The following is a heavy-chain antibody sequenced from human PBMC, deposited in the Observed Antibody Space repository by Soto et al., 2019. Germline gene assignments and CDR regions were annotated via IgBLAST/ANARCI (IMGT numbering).Heavy chain of an antibody. V-gene: IGHV1-69*05. CDR2: IIPIFGTA. Sequence: QVQLVQSGAEVKKPGSSVKVSCKASGGTFSSYAISWVRQAPGQGLEWMGGIIPIFGTANYAQKFQGRVTITTDXAXGXXNMELRGLRSVDQVVYSFAGSRERRRVYFSDVMDVWG. CDR1: GGTFSSYA. D-gene: IGHD1-1*01. J-gene: IGHJ6*02. CDR3: AGSRERRRVYFSDVMDV.